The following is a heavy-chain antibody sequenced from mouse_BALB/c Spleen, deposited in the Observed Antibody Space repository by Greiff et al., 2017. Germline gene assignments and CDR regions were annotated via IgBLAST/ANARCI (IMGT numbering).Heavy chain of an antibody. D-gene: IGHD2-4*01. Sequence: VQLQQSGAELVRSGASVKLSCTASGFNIKDYYMHWVKQRPEQGLEWIGWIDPENGDTEYAPKFQGKATMTADTSSNTAYLQLSSLTSEDTAVYYCARGDYDDAWFAYWGQGTLVTVSA. CDR1: GFNIKDYY. V-gene: IGHV14-4*02. CDR2: IDPENGDT. J-gene: IGHJ3*01. CDR3: ARGDYDDAWFAY.